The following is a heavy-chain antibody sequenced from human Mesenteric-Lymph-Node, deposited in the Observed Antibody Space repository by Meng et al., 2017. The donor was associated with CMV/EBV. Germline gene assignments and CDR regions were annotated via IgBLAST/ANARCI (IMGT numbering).Heavy chain of an antibody. V-gene: IGHV3-23*01. CDR2: IVRSGGRT. J-gene: IGHJ2*01. Sequence: GESLKISCAASGFTFSDHAMSWVRQAPGKGLEWVSGIVRSGGRTYYADSVKGRFTISRDNSRNTLSLQMNSLTAEDTAVYYCARNPNYDGWLNWYFDLWGRGTLVTVSS. CDR3: ARNPNYDGWLNWYFDL. D-gene: IGHD3-3*01. CDR1: GFTFSDHA.